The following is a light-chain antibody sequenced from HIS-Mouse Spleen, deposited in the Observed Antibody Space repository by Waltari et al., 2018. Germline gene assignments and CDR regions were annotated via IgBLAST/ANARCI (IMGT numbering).Light chain of an antibody. CDR1: SSDVGGYNY. CDR2: EVS. V-gene: IGLV2-8*01. J-gene: IGLJ1*01. Sequence: QSALTQPPSASGSPGQSVTIPCTGTSSDVGGYNYDSWYQQHPGKAPTLMIYEVSKRPSGVPDRFSGSKSGNTASLTVSGLQAEDEADYYCSSYAGSNNYVFGTGTKVTVL. CDR3: SSYAGSNNYV.